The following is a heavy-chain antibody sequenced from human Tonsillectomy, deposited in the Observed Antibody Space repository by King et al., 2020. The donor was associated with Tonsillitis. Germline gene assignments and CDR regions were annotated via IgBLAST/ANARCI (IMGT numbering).Heavy chain of an antibody. D-gene: IGHD1-26*01. Sequence: VQLVESRGGLVQRGGSLRLSCAASGLTFSSYAMSWVRQAPGKGLEWVSGISGGGGSTYYADSVKGRFTISRDNSKNTLYLQMNSLRAEDTAVYYCAKDQGGTSRKYFEFWGQGTLVTVSS. CDR1: GLTFSSYA. CDR3: AKDQGGTSRKYFEF. V-gene: IGHV3-23*04. J-gene: IGHJ4*02. CDR2: ISGGGGST.